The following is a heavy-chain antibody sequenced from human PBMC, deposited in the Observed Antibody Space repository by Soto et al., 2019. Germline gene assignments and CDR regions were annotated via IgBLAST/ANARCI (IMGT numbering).Heavy chain of an antibody. CDR3: ARGRGDAAGTSFDF. CDR1: GGSISTYY. D-gene: IGHD6-13*01. CDR2: VYYTGSA. Sequence: SETLSLTCTVSGGSISTYYWTWIRQPPGKGLEWIAYVYYTGSATYNPSLKSRVTISVDTSKNQISLKVNSVTAADTAVYYCARGRGDAAGTSFDFWGQGTLVTVSS. V-gene: IGHV4-59*01. J-gene: IGHJ4*02.